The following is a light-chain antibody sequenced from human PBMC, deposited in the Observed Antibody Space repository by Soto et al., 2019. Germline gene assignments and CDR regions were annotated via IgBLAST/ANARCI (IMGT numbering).Light chain of an antibody. V-gene: IGKV1-39*01. CDR3: QQTYSTPRT. CDR2: AAS. J-gene: IGKJ1*01. CDR1: QSIVTY. Sequence: DIQMTQSPSSLSASVGDRVTITCRASQSIVTYLNWYLQKPGKAPKLLIYAASNLQSGVPSRFSGSGSGTEFTLTISSLHPEDLATYYCQQTYSTPRTFGQGTKVDIK.